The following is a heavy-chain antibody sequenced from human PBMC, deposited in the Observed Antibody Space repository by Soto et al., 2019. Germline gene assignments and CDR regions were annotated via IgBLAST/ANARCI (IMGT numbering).Heavy chain of an antibody. D-gene: IGHD3-10*01. CDR3: ARGNQYYYGSGSYYNNWFDP. Sequence: PSETLSLNCSVYGGSFRGYYWSWIRQPPGKGLEWIGEINHSGSTNYNPSLKSRVTISVDTSKNQFSLKLSSVTAADTAVYYCARGNQYYYGSGSYYNNWFDPWGQGTLVNV. CDR2: INHSGST. V-gene: IGHV4-34*01. CDR1: GGSFRGYY. J-gene: IGHJ5*02.